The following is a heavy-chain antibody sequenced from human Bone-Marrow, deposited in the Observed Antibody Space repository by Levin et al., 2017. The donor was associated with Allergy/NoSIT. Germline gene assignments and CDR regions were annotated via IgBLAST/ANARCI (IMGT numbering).Heavy chain of an antibody. CDR3: ARVGVNSRYCSSTSCSLHLDI. D-gene: IGHD2-2*01. J-gene: IGHJ3*02. Sequence: GGSLRLSCAASGFTFSSYAMHWVRQAPGKGLEWVAVISYDGSNKYYADSVKGRFTISRDNSKNTLYLQMNSLRAEDTAVYYCARVGVNSRYCSSTSCSLHLDIWGQGTMVTVSS. CDR2: ISYDGSNK. CDR1: GFTFSSYA. V-gene: IGHV3-30*04.